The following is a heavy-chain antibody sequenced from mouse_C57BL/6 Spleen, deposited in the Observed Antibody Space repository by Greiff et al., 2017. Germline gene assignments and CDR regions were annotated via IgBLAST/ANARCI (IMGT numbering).Heavy chain of an antibody. D-gene: IGHD2-4*01. CDR2: IDPEDGDT. Sequence: EVKLVESGAELVRPGASVKLSCTASGFNIKDYYMHWVKQRPEQGLEWIGRIDPEDGDTEYAPKFQGKATMTADTSSNTAYLQLSSLTSEDTAVYYCTGTYYDYDGAYYYAMDYWGQGTSVTVSS. V-gene: IGHV14-1*01. CDR3: TGTYYDYDGAYYYAMDY. J-gene: IGHJ4*01. CDR1: GFNIKDYY.